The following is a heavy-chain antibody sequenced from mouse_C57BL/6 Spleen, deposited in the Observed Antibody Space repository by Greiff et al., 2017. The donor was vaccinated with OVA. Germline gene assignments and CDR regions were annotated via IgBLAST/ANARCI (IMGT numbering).Heavy chain of an antibody. D-gene: IGHD1-1*01. J-gene: IGHJ1*03. CDR3: ARGYGSSHWYFDV. CDR2: IDPSDSYT. V-gene: IGHV1-69*01. Sequence: VQLQESGAELVMPGASVKLSCKASGYTFTSYWMHWVKQRPGQGLEWIGEIDPSDSYTNYNQKFKGKSTLTVDKSSSTAYMQLSSLTSEDSAVYYCARGYGSSHWYFDVWGTGTTVTVSS. CDR1: GYTFTSYW.